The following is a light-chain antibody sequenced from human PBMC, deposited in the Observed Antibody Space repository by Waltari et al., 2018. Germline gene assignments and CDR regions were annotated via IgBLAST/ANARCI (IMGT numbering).Light chain of an antibody. CDR1: QNISNN. CDR2: GAS. V-gene: IGKV3-15*01. CDR3: QQYNNWPRT. J-gene: IGKJ1*01. Sequence: EIVMTQSPATLSVSPGERATLSCRASQNISNNLAWYQQKAGQAPRLLIYGASTRATGIPATFSGSGSGTEFTLTISSLQSEDSALYHCQQYNNWPRTFGQGTKVEIK.